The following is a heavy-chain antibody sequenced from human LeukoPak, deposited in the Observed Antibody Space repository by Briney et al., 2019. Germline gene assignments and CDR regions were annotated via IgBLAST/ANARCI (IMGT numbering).Heavy chain of an antibody. CDR3: AATYYYDSSGNLAYYYYMDV. J-gene: IGHJ6*03. Sequence: GGSLRLSCAASGFTFSSYGMHWVRQAPGKGLEWVAFIRYDGSNKYYADSVKGRFTISRDNAKNSLYLQMNSLRAEDTAVYYCAATYYYDSSGNLAYYYYMDVWGKGTTVTVSS. CDR1: GFTFSSYG. D-gene: IGHD3-22*01. V-gene: IGHV3-30*02. CDR2: IRYDGSNK.